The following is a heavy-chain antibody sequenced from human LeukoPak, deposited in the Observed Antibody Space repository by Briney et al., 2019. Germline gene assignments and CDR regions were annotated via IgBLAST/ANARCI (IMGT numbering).Heavy chain of an antibody. D-gene: IGHD5-18*01. CDR2: ISWNSGSI. Sequence: GRSLRLSCAASGFTFDDYAMHWVRHAPGKGLEWVSGISWNSGSIGYADSVKGRFTISRDNAKNSLYLQMNSLRDEDTAVYYCARVKAMVTFDYWGQGTLVTVSS. V-gene: IGHV3-9*01. J-gene: IGHJ4*02. CDR3: ARVKAMVTFDY. CDR1: GFTFDDYA.